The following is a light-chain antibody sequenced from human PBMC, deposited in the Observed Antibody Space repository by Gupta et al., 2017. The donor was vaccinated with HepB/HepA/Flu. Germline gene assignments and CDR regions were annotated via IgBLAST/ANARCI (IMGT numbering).Light chain of an antibody. J-gene: IGLJ3*02. V-gene: IGLV3-21*03. CDR2: DDR. Sequence: SSVLTQPPSVSVAPGKTATITCGGSDIGSKSVHWYQQKPGQAPVLVVYDDRDRPSGIPERFSGSNTGNTATLTISGVEAGDEADYYCQVWAPSSDHRWVFGGGTKLTVL. CDR3: QVWAPSSDHRWV. CDR1: DIGSKS.